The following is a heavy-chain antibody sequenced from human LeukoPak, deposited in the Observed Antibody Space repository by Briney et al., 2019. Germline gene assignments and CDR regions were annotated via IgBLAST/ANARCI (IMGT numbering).Heavy chain of an antibody. D-gene: IGHD3-22*01. CDR3: ARESKSYDGSGYYHDS. V-gene: IGHV4-4*07. CDR2: IYASGGT. CDR1: GGSISSYY. Sequence: SETLSLTCSVSGGSISSYYWSWIWQPAGKGLEWIGRIYASGGTDYNPSLKSRVTMSVDTSKNQFSLKLWSVTAADTAVYYCARESKSYDGSGYYHDSWGQGTLVTVSS. J-gene: IGHJ4*02.